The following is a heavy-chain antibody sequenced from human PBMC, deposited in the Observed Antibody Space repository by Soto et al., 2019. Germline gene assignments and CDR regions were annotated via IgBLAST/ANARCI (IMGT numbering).Heavy chain of an antibody. Sequence: QVQLVQSGAEVKKPGSSVKVSCKASGGTFSSYAISWVRQAPGQGLEWMGGIIPIFGTANYAQKFQGRVTITADESTSTAYMELSSLRSEDTAVYYCATERITIFGVVKYYYYYGMDVWGQGTTVTVSS. J-gene: IGHJ6*02. D-gene: IGHD3-3*01. CDR3: ATERITIFGVVKYYYYYGMDV. CDR2: IIPIFGTA. CDR1: GGTFSSYA. V-gene: IGHV1-69*01.